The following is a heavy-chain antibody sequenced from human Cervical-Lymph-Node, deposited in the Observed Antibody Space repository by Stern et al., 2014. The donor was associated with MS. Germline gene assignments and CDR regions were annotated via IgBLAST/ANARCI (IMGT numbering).Heavy chain of an antibody. J-gene: IGHJ4*02. D-gene: IGHD6-13*01. CDR3: TIDQGGIAAY. Sequence: QVQLVQSGAVVKKPGSSVKVSCSTSGVTFSISSISWVRHAPGQGLEWKGGIPPMFGTPNYARQFQGSVATTADESTSTAYMELSTLRSEDTATYFCTIDQGGIAAYWGQGTLVTVSS. CDR1: GVTFSISS. CDR2: IPPMFGTP. V-gene: IGHV1-69*01.